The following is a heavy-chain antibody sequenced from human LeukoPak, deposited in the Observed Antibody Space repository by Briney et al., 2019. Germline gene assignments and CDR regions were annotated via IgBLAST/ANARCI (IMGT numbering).Heavy chain of an antibody. Sequence: GGSLRLSCAASGFTFSNAWMTWVRQAPGKGLEWVGRIKSRTDGGTSDHAAPVKGRFTISRDDSQKTLYLQMNSLKTEDRAIYYCTTDKGIDYWGQGTLVTVSS. J-gene: IGHJ4*02. CDR1: GFTFSNAW. CDR2: IKSRTDGGTS. V-gene: IGHV3-15*01. CDR3: TTDKGIDY. D-gene: IGHD6-13*01.